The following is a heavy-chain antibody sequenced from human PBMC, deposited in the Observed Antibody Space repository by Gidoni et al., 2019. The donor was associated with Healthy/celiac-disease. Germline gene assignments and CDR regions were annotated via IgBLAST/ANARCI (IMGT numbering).Heavy chain of an antibody. D-gene: IGHD2-2*01. CDR1: GGSISSYY. CDR3: ARDTSCCDHDAFDI. CDR2: IYYSGST. Sequence: QVQLQESGPGLVKPSETLSLTCTVPGGSISSYYWSWIRQPPGKGLEWIGYIYYSGSTNYNPSLKSRVTISVDTSKNQFSLKLSSVTAADTAVYYCARDTSCCDHDAFDIWGQGTMVTVFS. J-gene: IGHJ3*02. V-gene: IGHV4-59*08.